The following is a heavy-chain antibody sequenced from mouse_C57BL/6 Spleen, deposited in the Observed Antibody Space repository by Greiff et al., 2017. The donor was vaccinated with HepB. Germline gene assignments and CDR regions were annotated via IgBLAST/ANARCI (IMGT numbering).Heavy chain of an antibody. CDR2: IDPSDSYT. CDR3: ARNDYVDY. CDR1: GYTFTSYW. Sequence: VQLQQSGAELVMPGASVKLSCKASGYTFTSYWMHWVKQRPGQGLEWIGEIDPSDSYTNYNQKFKGKSTLTVDKSSSTAYMQLSSLTSEDSAVYYCARNDYVDYWGQGTTLTVSS. V-gene: IGHV1-69*01. J-gene: IGHJ2*01.